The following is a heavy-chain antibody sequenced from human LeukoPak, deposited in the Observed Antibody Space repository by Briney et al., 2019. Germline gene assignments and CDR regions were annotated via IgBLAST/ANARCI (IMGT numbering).Heavy chain of an antibody. Sequence: GGSLRLSCAASGFTFSTFAMIWVRQPPGKGLEWVSSIFPSGGEIHYADSVRGRFTISRDNSKNTLYLQMNSLRPEDTAVYYCARDGAARLLRYYYYLDVWGKGTTVTVSS. V-gene: IGHV3-23*01. CDR3: ARDGAARLLRYYYYLDV. CDR1: GFTFSTFA. J-gene: IGHJ6*03. CDR2: IFPSGGEI. D-gene: IGHD6-6*01.